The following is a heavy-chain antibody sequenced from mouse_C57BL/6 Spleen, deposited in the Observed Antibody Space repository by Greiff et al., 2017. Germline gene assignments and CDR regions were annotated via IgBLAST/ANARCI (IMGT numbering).Heavy chain of an antibody. CDR1: GYTFTGYW. CDR2: ILPGSGST. D-gene: IGHD2-4*01. Sequence: QVQLQQSGAELMKPGASVKLSCTATGYTFTGYWIEWVKQRPGHALEWIGEILPGSGSTNYNEKFKGKATFTADTSSTTAYMQLSSLTTEDSASYYCARGGGYDYDEGDFDDWGQGTTLTVSS. V-gene: IGHV1-9*01. CDR3: ARGGGYDYDEGDFDD. J-gene: IGHJ2*01.